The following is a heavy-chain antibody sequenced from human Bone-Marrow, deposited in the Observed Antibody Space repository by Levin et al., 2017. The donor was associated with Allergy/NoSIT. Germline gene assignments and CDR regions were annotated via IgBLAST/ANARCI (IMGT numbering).Heavy chain of an antibody. CDR2: IRSSGDKT. V-gene: IGHV3-23*01. CDR1: GFTFSRYA. D-gene: IGHD6-19*01. Sequence: GESLKISCAASGFTFSRYAMGWVRQAPGKGLAWVSGIRSSGDKTYYADSVKGRFSISRDNSKNTLDLQMNSLRAEDTAVYYCAKDQGGSSGWFFDYWGQGTLVTVSS. CDR3: AKDQGGSSGWFFDY. J-gene: IGHJ4*02.